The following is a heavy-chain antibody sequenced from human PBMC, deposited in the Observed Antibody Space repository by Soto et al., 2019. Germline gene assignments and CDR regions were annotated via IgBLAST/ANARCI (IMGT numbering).Heavy chain of an antibody. CDR3: AKDWPPSDY. V-gene: IGHV1-3*01. CDR2: INAGNGNR. Sequence: GASVKVSCKASGYTFTSYAMHWVRQAPGQRLEWMGWINAGNGNRKYSQKFQGRVTITRDTSASTAYMELSSLRSEDTAVYYCAKDWPPSDYWGQGTLVTVSS. J-gene: IGHJ4*02. CDR1: GYTFTSYA.